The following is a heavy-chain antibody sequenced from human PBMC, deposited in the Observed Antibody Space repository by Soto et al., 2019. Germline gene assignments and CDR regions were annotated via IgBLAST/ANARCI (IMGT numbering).Heavy chain of an antibody. J-gene: IGHJ5*02. V-gene: IGHV3-23*01. Sequence: GGSLRLSCAASGFTFSSYAMSWVRQAPGKGLEWVSAISGSGGSTYYADSVKGRFTISRDNSKNTMYLQRNSLRAEDTAAYYCAHSARTYSSSSHCFDPWGQGTLVTVSS. CDR3: AHSARTYSSSSHCFDP. D-gene: IGHD6-6*01. CDR2: ISGSGGST. CDR1: GFTFSSYA.